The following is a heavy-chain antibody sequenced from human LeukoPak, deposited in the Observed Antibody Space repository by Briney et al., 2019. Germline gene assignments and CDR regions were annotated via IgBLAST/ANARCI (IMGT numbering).Heavy chain of an antibody. CDR1: GFTFSSYA. V-gene: IGHV3-30-3*01. J-gene: IGHJ4*02. D-gene: IGHD1-26*01. CDR3: ARVASPTGSYYYFDY. Sequence: TGGSLRLSCAASGFTFSSYAMHWVRQAPGKGLEWVAVISYDGSNKYYADSVKGRFTISRDNSKNTLYLQMNSLRAEDTAVYYCARVASPTGSYYYFDYWGQGTLVTVSS. CDR2: ISYDGSNK.